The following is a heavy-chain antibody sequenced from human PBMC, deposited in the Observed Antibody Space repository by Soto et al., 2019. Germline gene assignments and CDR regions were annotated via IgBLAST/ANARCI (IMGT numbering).Heavy chain of an antibody. V-gene: IGHV4-30-4*01. D-gene: IGHD6-13*01. CDR1: GGSVSSSDYY. CDR2: IYHSGNT. Sequence: QVQLQESGPGLVNPSETLSLTCTVSGGSVSSSDYYWSWIRQPPGKGLEWIGNIYHSGNTYYNPSLKSRVIISVDTSKNQFSLKLTSVTAADTAVYYCARVDSSSWNWVLDYWGRGALVTVSS. J-gene: IGHJ4*02. CDR3: ARVDSSSWNWVLDY.